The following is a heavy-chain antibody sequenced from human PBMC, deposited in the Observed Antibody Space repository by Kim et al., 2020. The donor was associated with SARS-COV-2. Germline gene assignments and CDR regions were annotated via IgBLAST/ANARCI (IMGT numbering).Heavy chain of an antibody. CDR2: TPYIGSP. D-gene: IGHD5-12*01. CDR1: GGSISSYF. V-gene: IGHV4-59*08. CDR3: ATPPSTYDSSYY. J-gene: IGHJ4*02. Sequence: SETLSLTCTISGGSISSYFWTWIRQPPGKGLEWIGYTPYIGSPTYSPALENRVTISVDSSKNQFSLKLTSVTAPDPAVYYCATPPSTYDSSYYCGPG.